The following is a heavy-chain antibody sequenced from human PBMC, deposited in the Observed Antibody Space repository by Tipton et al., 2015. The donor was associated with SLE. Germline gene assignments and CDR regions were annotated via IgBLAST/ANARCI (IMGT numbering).Heavy chain of an antibody. CDR2: INSDGSST. Sequence: SGFTFSSYWMHWVRQAPGKGLVWVSRINSDGSSTSYADSVKGRFTISRDNAKNTLYLQMNSRRAEDTAVYYCARVQAYEGFDPWGQGTLVTVSS. CDR1: GFTFSSYW. D-gene: IGHD3-16*01. CDR3: ARVQAYEGFDP. J-gene: IGHJ5*02. V-gene: IGHV3-74*01.